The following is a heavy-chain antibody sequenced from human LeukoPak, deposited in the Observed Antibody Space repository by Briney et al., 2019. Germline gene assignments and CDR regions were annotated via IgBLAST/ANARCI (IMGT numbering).Heavy chain of an antibody. D-gene: IGHD2-15*01. CDR3: VRGGWRIIETGGDS. Sequence: GGSLRLSCATSEFTFSAYAMNWVRQAPGKGLEWVGYISPTGSTMFYAGSMKGRFTISRDNADNSLYLQMKSLRVEDTAMYYCVRGGWRIIETGGDSWGQGTLVTVSS. J-gene: IGHJ4*02. V-gene: IGHV3-48*04. CDR1: EFTFSAYA. CDR2: ISPTGSTM.